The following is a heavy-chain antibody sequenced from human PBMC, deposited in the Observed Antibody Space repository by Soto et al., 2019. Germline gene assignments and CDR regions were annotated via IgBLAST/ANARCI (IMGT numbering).Heavy chain of an antibody. J-gene: IGHJ4*02. CDR2: MYYRGST. CDR3: ARQEEYYGSGSYFDY. D-gene: IGHD3-10*01. Sequence: LCGGSISSRNYYWGWIRQPPGKGLEWIGSMYYRGSTYYNPSLKSRLTISVDTSKNQFSLKLSSVTAADTAVYYCARQEEYYGSGSYFDYWGRGTLVTVSS. V-gene: IGHV4-39*01. CDR1: GGSISSRNYY.